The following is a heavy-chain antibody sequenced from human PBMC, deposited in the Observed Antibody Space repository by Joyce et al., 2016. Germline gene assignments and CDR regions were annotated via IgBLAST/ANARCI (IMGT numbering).Heavy chain of an antibody. D-gene: IGHD3-3*01. J-gene: IGHJ4*02. CDR1: GFTFSSYA. Sequence: EVQLLESGGGWVQPGGSLRLSCAASGFTFSSYAMSWVRQAPGKVLESVSTISASGGSTDYADSVKGRFTISRDNSEDSLYLHMNSLRAEDTAVYYCATWAPTNYDFWSGYSYYFDNWGQGTLVTVSS. CDR3: ATWAPTNYDFWSGYSYYFDN. CDR2: ISASGGST. V-gene: IGHV3-23*01.